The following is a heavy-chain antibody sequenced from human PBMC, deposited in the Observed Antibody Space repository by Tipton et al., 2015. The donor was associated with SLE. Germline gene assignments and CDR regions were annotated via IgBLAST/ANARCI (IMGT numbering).Heavy chain of an antibody. Sequence: TLSLTCTVSGGSITSDYWSWIRQPAGKGLEWIGEINHSGSTNYNPSLKSRVTISVDTSKNQFSLKLSSVTAADTAVYYCARLYGGGMDVWGQGTTVTVSS. V-gene: IGHV4-34*01. CDR2: INHSGST. CDR1: GGSITSDY. CDR3: ARLYGGGMDV. J-gene: IGHJ6*02. D-gene: IGHD4/OR15-4a*01.